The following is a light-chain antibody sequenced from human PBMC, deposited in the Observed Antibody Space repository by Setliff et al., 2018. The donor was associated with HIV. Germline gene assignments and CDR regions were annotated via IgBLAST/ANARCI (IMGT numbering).Light chain of an antibody. V-gene: IGLV1-44*01. J-gene: IGLJ1*01. CDR1: SSNIGTNT. Sequence: VLTQTPSASGTPGQGVTISCSGGSSNIGTNTVNWCQKLPGTAPKLLMYSDNQRPSGVPDRFSASKSGTSASLAISGLQSEDEADYYCATWDDSLNGRVFGTGTKVTV. CDR2: SDN. CDR3: ATWDDSLNGRV.